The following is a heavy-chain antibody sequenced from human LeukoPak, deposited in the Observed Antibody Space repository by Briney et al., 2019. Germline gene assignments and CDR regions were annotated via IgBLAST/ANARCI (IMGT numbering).Heavy chain of an antibody. V-gene: IGHV3-7*01. CDR1: GFTFSNYW. Sequence: GGSLRLSCAASGFTFSNYWMNWVRQAPGKGLEWVANIKEDGSEKYYVDSVKGRFTISRDNAKNSLYLQMNSLRAEDTAVYYCAREGHVQFRFYYHYYGMDVWGQGTTVTVSS. CDR2: IKEDGSEK. CDR3: AREGHVQFRFYYHYYGMDV. D-gene: IGHD4-11*01. J-gene: IGHJ6*02.